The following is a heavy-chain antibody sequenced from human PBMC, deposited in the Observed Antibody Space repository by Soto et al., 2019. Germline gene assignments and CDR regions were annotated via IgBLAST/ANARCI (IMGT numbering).Heavy chain of an antibody. CDR3: ARNGR. CDR1: GFTFNTYW. D-gene: IGHD2-8*01. CDR2: IKPDGSAT. J-gene: IGHJ4*01. V-gene: IGHV3-7*05. Sequence: EVQLVESGGGLVQPGGSLRLSCAASGFTFNTYWMSLVRQAPGKGLEWVANIKPDGSATDYVDSVKGRFTISRDNANNSLFLQMNSLRAEDTAVYYCARNGRWGHGTFVTVSS.